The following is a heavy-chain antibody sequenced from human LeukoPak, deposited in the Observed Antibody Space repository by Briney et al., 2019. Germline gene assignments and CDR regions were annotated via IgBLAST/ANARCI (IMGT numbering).Heavy chain of an antibody. Sequence: SETLSLTCTVSGGSISSSSYYWGWIRQPPGKGLEWIGSIYYSGSTYYNPSLKSRVTISVDTSKNQFSLKPSSVTAADTAVYYCARFAYCGGHCWYYFDYWGQGSLVTVSS. V-gene: IGHV4-39*07. CDR1: GGSISSSSYY. CDR2: IYYSGST. CDR3: ARFAYCGGHCWYYFDY. J-gene: IGHJ4*02. D-gene: IGHD2-21*02.